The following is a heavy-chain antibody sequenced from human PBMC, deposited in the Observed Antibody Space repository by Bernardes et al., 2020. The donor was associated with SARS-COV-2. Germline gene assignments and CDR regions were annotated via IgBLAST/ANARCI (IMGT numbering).Heavy chain of an antibody. V-gene: IGHV5-51*01. J-gene: IGHJ3*02. CDR1: GYSFTTYW. Sequence: GESLKISCKGSGYSFTTYWIGWVRQMPGKGLDWMGIIYPGDSDTRYSPSFQGQVTISADRSISTAYLQWSSLKASDTAMYYCARRWAAAGVPDAFDIWGQGTMVTVSS. CDR3: ARRWAAAGVPDAFDI. CDR2: IYPGDSDT. D-gene: IGHD6-13*01.